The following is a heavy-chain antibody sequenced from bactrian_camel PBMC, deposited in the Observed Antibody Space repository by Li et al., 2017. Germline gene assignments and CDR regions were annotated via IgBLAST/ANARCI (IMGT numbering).Heavy chain of an antibody. V-gene: IGHV3S31*01. D-gene: IGHD6*01. J-gene: IGHJ4*01. CDR1: GFTFSNYA. CDR3: EAGLNQLDY. Sequence: DVQLVESGGGLVQPGGSLRLSCAASGFTFSNYAMNWVRQAPGKGLEWVSAIHPGVGDTYYPDSVKGRFTIIRDNAKNTLYLQMNSLKTEDQAVYYCEAGLNQLDYWGQGTQVTVS. CDR2: IHPGVGDT.